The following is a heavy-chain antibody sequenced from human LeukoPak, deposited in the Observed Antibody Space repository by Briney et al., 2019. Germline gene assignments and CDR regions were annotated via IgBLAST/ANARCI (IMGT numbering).Heavy chain of an antibody. V-gene: IGHV1-69*02. CDR1: GGTFSSYT. CDR3: ASEYCSSTSCYGANAFDI. Sequence: SVKVSCKASGGTFSSYTISWVRQAPGQGLEWMGRIIPILGIANYAQKFQGRVTITADKSTSTAYMALSSLRSEDTAVYFSASEYCSSTSCYGANAFDIWGQGTMVTVSS. CDR2: IIPILGIA. J-gene: IGHJ3*02. D-gene: IGHD2-2*01.